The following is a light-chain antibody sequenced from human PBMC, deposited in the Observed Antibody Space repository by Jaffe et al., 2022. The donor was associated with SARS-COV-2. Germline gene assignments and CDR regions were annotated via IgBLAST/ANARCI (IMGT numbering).Light chain of an antibody. CDR3: QSYDLTLNGHI. Sequence: QSVLTQPPSVSGAPGQRVTISCTGSSSNIGSIYDVHWYQQLPGTAPKPLIYGNNNRPSGVPDRFSGSKSGTSASLAITGLQTEDEADYYCQSYDLTLNGHIFGTGTKVTVL. CDR2: GNN. CDR1: SSNIGSIYD. V-gene: IGLV1-40*01. J-gene: IGLJ1*01.